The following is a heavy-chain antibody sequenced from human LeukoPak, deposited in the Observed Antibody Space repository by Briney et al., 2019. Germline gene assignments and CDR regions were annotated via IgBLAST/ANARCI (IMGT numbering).Heavy chain of an antibody. CDR3: ARVQLPITMVRGVLFWFDP. J-gene: IGHJ5*02. CDR2: INPNSGGT. D-gene: IGHD3-10*01. Sequence: EASVKVSCKASGYTFTGYYMHWVPQAPGQGLEWMGWINPNSGGTNYAQKFQGRVTMTRDTSISTAYMELSRLRSDDTAVYYCARVQLPITMVRGVLFWFDPWGQGTLVTVSS. CDR1: GYTFTGYY. V-gene: IGHV1-2*02.